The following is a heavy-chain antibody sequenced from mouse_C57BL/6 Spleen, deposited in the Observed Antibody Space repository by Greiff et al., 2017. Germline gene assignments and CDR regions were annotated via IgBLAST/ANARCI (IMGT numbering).Heavy chain of an antibody. CDR3: ARSMIKNYAMDC. D-gene: IGHD2-4*01. CDR2: IWSGGST. CDR1: GFSLTSYG. Sequence: VQLQQSGPGLVQPSQSLSITCTVSGFSLTSYGVHWVRQSPGKGLEWLGVIWSGGSTDYNAAFISRLSISKDNSKSQVFFKMNSLQADDTAIYYCARSMIKNYAMDCWGQGTSVTVSS. J-gene: IGHJ4*01. V-gene: IGHV2-2*01.